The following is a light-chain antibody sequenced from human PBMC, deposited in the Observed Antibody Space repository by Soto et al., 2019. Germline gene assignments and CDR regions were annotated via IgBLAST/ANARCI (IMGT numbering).Light chain of an antibody. CDR1: QSVSSSY. CDR3: QRHGSSPLP. J-gene: IGKJ4*01. CDR2: GAS. V-gene: IGKV3-20*01. Sequence: EIVLTQSPGTLSLSPGERATLSCRASQSVSSSYLAWYQQKPGQAPRLLIYGASSRATGIPDRFSGSGSGTDFTVTIRRVEPEDFAVYFCQRHGSSPLPFGGGTKVDIK.